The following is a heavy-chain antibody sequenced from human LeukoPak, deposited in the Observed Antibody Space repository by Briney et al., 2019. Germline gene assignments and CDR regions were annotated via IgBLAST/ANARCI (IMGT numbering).Heavy chain of an antibody. D-gene: IGHD3-22*01. CDR2: IKEDGSEK. V-gene: IGHV3-7*01. CDR3: ARDPPFYYDSSGYYDY. CDR1: GFIFTDYW. J-gene: IGHJ4*02. Sequence: GGSLRLSCAASGFIFTDYWMYWVRQAPGRGLAWVANIKEDGSEKNYVDSVKGRFTISRDNAKNSVYLQMNSLRVEDTAVYYCARDPPFYYDSSGYYDYWGQGTLVTVSS.